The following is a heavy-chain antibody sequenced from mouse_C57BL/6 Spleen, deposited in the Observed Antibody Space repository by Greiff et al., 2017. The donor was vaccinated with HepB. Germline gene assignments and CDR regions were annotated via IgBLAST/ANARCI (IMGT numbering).Heavy chain of an antibody. CDR3: ARCAARATPY. Sequence: QVQLQQPGAELVRPGSSVKLSCKASGYTFTSYWMDWVKQRPGQGLEWIGNIYPSDSETHYNQKFKDKATLTVDKSSSTAYMQLSSLTSEDSAVYYCARCAARATPYWGQGTTLTVSS. J-gene: IGHJ2*01. CDR1: GYTFTSYW. D-gene: IGHD3-1*01. CDR2: IYPSDSET. V-gene: IGHV1-61*01.